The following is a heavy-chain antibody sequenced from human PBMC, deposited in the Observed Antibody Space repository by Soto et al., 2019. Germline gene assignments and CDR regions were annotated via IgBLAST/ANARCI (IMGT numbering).Heavy chain of an antibody. CDR2: MSYDGTNK. D-gene: IGHD6-19*01. Sequence: GGSLRLSCAASGFTFTTYGMHWVRQAPGKGLEWVAVMSYDGTNKFYEDSVDGRFTISRDNSKNMLFLQMNSLRTEDTAVYYCARGTPYSSGWYYFDFWGQGTLVTVSS. V-gene: IGHV3-30*03. CDR1: GFTFTTYG. J-gene: IGHJ4*02. CDR3: ARGTPYSSGWYYFDF.